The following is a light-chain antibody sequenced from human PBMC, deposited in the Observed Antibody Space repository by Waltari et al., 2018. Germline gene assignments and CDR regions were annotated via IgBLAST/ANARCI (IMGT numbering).Light chain of an antibody. Sequence: QSVLTQPPSVSGAPGQRVAISCTGSSSNIGAGYDVHWYQQLPGTAPKLLIYGNTNRPSGVPDRFSGSKSGTSASLAITGLQAEDEADYYCQSYDSSRSGSWVYVFGTGTKVTVL. J-gene: IGLJ1*01. CDR3: QSYDSSRSGSWVYV. V-gene: IGLV1-40*01. CDR1: SSNIGAGYD. CDR2: GNT.